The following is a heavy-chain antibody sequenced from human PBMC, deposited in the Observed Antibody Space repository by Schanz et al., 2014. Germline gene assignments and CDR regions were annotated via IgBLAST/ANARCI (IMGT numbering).Heavy chain of an antibody. Sequence: EVQLVESGGDLVQPGGSLRLSCVGSGFTFTNYWMHWVRQSPGKGLVWVSGISGGLGTDTFYADSVKGRFTISRDNAKNTVYLQMNSLRAEDTAIYYCADQDIVAPSGNWGQGTQVTVSS. CDR2: ISGGLGTDT. CDR3: ADQDIVAPSGN. J-gene: IGHJ4*02. CDR1: GFTFTNYW. V-gene: IGHV3-74*01. D-gene: IGHD5-12*01.